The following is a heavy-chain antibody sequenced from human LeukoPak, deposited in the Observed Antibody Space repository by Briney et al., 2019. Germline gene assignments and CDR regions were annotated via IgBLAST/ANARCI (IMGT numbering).Heavy chain of an antibody. CDR1: GFTFSDYW. CDR2: IKQDGSQG. V-gene: IGHV3-7*01. CDR3: ARRGGSSSRRSPIDY. J-gene: IGHJ4*02. Sequence: GGSLRLSCTASGFTFSDYWMTWVRQAPGKGPEWVANIKQDGSQGYDVDSVRGRFTISRDNAKNSLFLQMNGLRAEDTAVYYCARRGGSSSRRSPIDYWGQGTLVTVSS. D-gene: IGHD6-6*01.